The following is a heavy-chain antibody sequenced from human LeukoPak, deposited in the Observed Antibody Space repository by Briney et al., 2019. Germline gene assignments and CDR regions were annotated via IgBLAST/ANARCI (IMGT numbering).Heavy chain of an antibody. CDR2: INREGGLT. J-gene: IGHJ3*01. V-gene: IGHV3-74*01. CDR1: GFTFSENW. CDR3: AREEHGLAEAGTSAFDL. Sequence: GGSLRLSCVASGFTFSENWMHWVRQAPGKGLAWVSHINREGGLTNYADSVKGRFTISRDNARNRVYLQMSSLRVEDTAIYFCAREEHGLAEAGTSAFDLGGQGTLVTVSP. D-gene: IGHD6-13*01.